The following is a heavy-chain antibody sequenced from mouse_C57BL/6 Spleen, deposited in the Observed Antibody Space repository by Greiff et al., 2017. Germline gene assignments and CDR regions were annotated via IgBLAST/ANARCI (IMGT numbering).Heavy chain of an antibody. Sequence: EVKLQESGPGLVKPSQSLSLTCSVTGYSITSGYYWNWIRQFPGNKLEWMGYISYDGSNNYNPSLKNRMSITRDTSKNQFVLKLNSVTTEDTATYYCARSSYHWYFDVWGTGTTVTVSS. D-gene: IGHD1-1*01. J-gene: IGHJ1*03. CDR2: ISYDGSN. CDR1: GYSITSGYY. V-gene: IGHV3-6*01. CDR3: ARSSYHWYFDV.